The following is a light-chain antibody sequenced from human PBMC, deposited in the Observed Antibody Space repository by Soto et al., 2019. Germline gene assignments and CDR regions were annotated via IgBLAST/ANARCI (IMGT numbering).Light chain of an antibody. V-gene: IGKV3-20*01. J-gene: IGKJ1*01. CDR1: QCIKRSS. CDR3: QQYGSSRT. Sequence: EIVMTQSPATLSVSPGEGPTLSCRASQCIKRSSLAWYQQKPGQAPRLLIFGASNRATGIPARFSGSGSATDFTLTITRLEPEDFAIYYCQQYGSSRTFGQGTKVDIK. CDR2: GAS.